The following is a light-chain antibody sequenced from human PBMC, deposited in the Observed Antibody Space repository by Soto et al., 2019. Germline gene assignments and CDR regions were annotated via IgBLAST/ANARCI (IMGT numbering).Light chain of an antibody. J-gene: IGKJ2*01. CDR3: QQYDNLPRT. V-gene: IGKV1-33*01. CDR1: QDISKY. Sequence: DIQMPHSPSSLSASLGDIVTIPCQSSQDISKYLNWYQPKQGKAPKLLIYGASNLETGVPSRFSGSGSGTDFFFTISGLQHADLATYYCQQYDNLPRTFGQGTKGEIK. CDR2: GAS.